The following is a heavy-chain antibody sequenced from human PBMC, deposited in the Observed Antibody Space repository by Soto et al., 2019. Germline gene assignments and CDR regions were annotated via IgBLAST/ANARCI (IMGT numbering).Heavy chain of an antibody. CDR2: INPNSGNT. Sequence: QVQLVQSGAEVKKPGASVKVSCKASGYIFTNYDINWVRQATGQGLEYLGWINPNSGNTGYVQKFKGRVTMTRNTSINTAYMELNSLRSEDTAVYYWARGNKYGDDSRWFDPWGQGTLVTVSS. CDR1: GYIFTNYD. J-gene: IGHJ5*02. V-gene: IGHV1-8*01. CDR3: ARGNKYGDDSRWFDP. D-gene: IGHD4-17*01.